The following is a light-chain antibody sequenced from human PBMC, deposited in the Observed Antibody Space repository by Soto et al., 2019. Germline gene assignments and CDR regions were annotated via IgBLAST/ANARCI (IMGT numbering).Light chain of an antibody. CDR1: QSVSSN. Sequence: EMVMTLSPATLSVSPGERATLSCRASQSVSSNLAWYQQKPGQAPGLLIYEASTRATGIPARFSGSGSGTDFTLTISSLEPEDFAVYYCQQHAHWPLTFGGGTRLEIK. V-gene: IGKV3-11*01. CDR3: QQHAHWPLT. CDR2: EAS. J-gene: IGKJ5*01.